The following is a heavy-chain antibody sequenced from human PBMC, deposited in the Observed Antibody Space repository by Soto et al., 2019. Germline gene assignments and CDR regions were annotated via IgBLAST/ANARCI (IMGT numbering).Heavy chain of an antibody. CDR2: IYPGDSDT. CDR3: ARTMNPGGYCSSTSCYPSSGFDY. V-gene: IGHV5-51*01. Sequence: GESLKISCKGSGYSFTSYWIGWVRQMPGKGLEWMGIIYPGDSDTRYSPSFQGQVTISADKSISTAYLQWSSLKASDTAMYYCARTMNPGGYCSSTSCYPSSGFDYWGQGTLVTVSS. D-gene: IGHD2-2*01. J-gene: IGHJ4*02. CDR1: GYSFTSYW.